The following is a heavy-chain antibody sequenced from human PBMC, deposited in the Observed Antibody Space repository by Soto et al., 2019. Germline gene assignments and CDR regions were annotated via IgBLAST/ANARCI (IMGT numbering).Heavy chain of an antibody. CDR3: ARNMDYYYGRGSGNGHGV. D-gene: IGHD3-10*02. Sequence: QVQLVQSGAEVKEPGDSVRVYCEASGYTFTAYHIHWVRQAPGQGLEWMGWINPKFGDTTYAQDFQGRVSMTRDMSISTVYMELSRLTSDYTAIYDCARNMDYYYGRGSGNGHGVWGQGTTVTVFS. J-gene: IGHJ6*02. CDR2: INPKFGDT. CDR1: GYTFTAYH. V-gene: IGHV1-2*02.